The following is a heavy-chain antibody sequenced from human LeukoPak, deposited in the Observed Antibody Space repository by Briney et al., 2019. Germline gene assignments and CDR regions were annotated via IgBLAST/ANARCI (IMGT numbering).Heavy chain of an antibody. Sequence: SSETLSLTCTVSGGSISSSSYYWGWIRQPPGKGLEWIGSIYYSGSTYYNPSLKSRVTISVDTSKNQFSLKLSSVTAADTAVYYCARAGYSSGWYRLLFDYWGQGTLVTVSS. D-gene: IGHD6-19*01. CDR2: IYYSGST. CDR1: GGSISSSSYY. V-gene: IGHV4-39*07. CDR3: ARAGYSSGWYRLLFDY. J-gene: IGHJ4*02.